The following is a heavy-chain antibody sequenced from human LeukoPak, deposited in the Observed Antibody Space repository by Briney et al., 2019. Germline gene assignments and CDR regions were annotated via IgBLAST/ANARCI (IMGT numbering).Heavy chain of an antibody. D-gene: IGHD3-9*01. V-gene: IGHV1-69*13. CDR2: IIPIFGTA. CDR3: AREDILTGYYQDY. Sequence: SVKVSCKASGGTSSSYAISWVRQAPGQGLEWMGGIIPIFGTANYAQKFQGRVTITADESTSTAYMELSSLRSEDTAVYYCAREDILTGYYQDYWGQGTLVTVSS. J-gene: IGHJ4*02. CDR1: GGTSSSYA.